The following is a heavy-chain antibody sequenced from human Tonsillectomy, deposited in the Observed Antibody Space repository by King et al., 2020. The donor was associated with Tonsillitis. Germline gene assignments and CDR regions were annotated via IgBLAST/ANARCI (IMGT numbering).Heavy chain of an antibody. Sequence: QLVQSGGGVVQPGRSLRLSCAASGFTFSSYGMHWVRQAPGKGLEWVAVISYDGSNKYYADSVKGRFTISRDNSKNTLYLQMNSLRAEDTAVYYCASCGGVLRYVHWLQTDDTIDAWGQGTLVTVSS. V-gene: IGHV3-33*05. D-gene: IGHD3-9*01. CDR3: ASCGGVLRYVHWLQTDDTIDA. CDR1: GFTFSSYG. CDR2: ISYDGSNK. J-gene: IGHJ5*02.